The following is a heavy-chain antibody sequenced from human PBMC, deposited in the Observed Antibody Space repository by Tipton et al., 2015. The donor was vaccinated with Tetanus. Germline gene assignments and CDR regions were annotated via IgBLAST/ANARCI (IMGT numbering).Heavy chain of an antibody. CDR3: DH. V-gene: IGHV4-39*01. J-gene: IGHJ5*02. CDR2: IYYSGST. CDR1: GGSISSSDYY. Sequence: GPVKPSETLSLTCTVSGGSISSSDYYWGWVRQSPGKGLEWVGSIYYSGSTYYSPSLRSRVTMSVDTSRNQLSLNLSSVAAADTAVYYFDHWGQGSLVTVSS.